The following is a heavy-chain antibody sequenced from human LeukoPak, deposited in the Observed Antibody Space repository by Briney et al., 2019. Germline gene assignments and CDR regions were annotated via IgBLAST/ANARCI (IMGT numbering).Heavy chain of an antibody. CDR2: IYYSGST. Sequence: TPSQTLSLTCTVSGGSISSSSYYWGWIRQPPGKGLEWIGSIYYSGSTYYNPSLKSRVTISVDTSKNQFSLKLSSVTAADTAVYYCARVSSGWYEWHWFDPWGQGTLVTVSS. V-gene: IGHV4-39*01. CDR1: GGSISSSSYY. D-gene: IGHD6-19*01. J-gene: IGHJ5*02. CDR3: ARVSSGWYEWHWFDP.